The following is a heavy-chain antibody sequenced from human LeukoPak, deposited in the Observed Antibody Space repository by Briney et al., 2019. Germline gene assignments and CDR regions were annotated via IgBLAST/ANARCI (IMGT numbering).Heavy chain of an antibody. CDR1: GYTFTGYY. V-gene: IGHV1-2*04. Sequence: ASVKVSCKASGYTFTGYYMHWVRQAPGQGLEWMGWINPNSGGTNYAQKFQGWVTMTRDTSISTAYMELSRLRSDDTAVYYCARGRGTYCSSTRCYYYYYYGMDVWGKGTTVTVSS. CDR3: ARGRGTYCSSTRCYYYYYYGMDV. D-gene: IGHD2-2*01. J-gene: IGHJ6*04. CDR2: INPNSGGT.